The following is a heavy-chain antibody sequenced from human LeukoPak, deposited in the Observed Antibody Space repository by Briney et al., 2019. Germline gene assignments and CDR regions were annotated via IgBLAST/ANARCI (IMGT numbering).Heavy chain of an antibody. D-gene: IGHD2-21*02. CDR2: IFPGDSDT. CDR1: GYNFTNYW. Sequence: GESLKISCKGSGYNFTNYWIGWVRQMPGKGLEWMGIIFPGDSDTRYTPSFEGQVSISADKSISTAYLQWSSLKASDTAMYYCARRLVTYPRWFDPWGQGTLVTVSS. V-gene: IGHV5-51*01. J-gene: IGHJ5*02. CDR3: ARRLVTYPRWFDP.